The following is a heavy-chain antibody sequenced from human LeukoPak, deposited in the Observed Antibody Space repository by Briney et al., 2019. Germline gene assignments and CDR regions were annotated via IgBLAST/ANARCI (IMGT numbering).Heavy chain of an antibody. CDR3: AKDLSMERSYYYYGMDV. D-gene: IGHD1-26*01. V-gene: IGHV3-23*01. J-gene: IGHJ6*02. CDR1: GFTFSSYA. Sequence: GGSLRLSCAASGFTFSSYAMSWVRQAPGKGLEWVSAISGSGGSTYYADSVKGRFIITRDNSKNTLYLQVNSLRAEDTAVYYCAKDLSMERSYYYYGMDVWGQGTTVTVSS. CDR2: ISGSGGST.